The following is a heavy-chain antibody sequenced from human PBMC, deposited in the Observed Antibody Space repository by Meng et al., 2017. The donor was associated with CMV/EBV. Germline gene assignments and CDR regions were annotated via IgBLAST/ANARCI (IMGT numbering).Heavy chain of an antibody. Sequence: SVKVSCKASGGTFSSYTISWVRQAPGQGLEWMGRIIPILGIANYAQKFQGRVTITTDESTSTAYMELSSLRSEDTAVYYCARVNSSSFGYYYYGMDVWGQGTTVTVSS. D-gene: IGHD6-6*01. CDR2: IIPILGIA. CDR1: GGTFSSYT. CDR3: ARVNSSSFGYYYYGMDV. J-gene: IGHJ6*02. V-gene: IGHV1-69*16.